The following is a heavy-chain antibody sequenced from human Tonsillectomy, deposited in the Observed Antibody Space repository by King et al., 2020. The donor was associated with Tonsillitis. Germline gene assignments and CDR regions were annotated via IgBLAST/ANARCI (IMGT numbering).Heavy chain of an antibody. J-gene: IGHJ3*02. D-gene: IGHD1-20*01. CDR2: ISGSGGST. Sequence: VQLVESGGGLVQPGGSLRLSCAASGFTFSSYAMSWVRQAPGKGLEWVSAISGSGGSTYYADSVKGRFTISRDNSKNTLYLQMNSLRAEDTAVYYCAKVLPYNWVLDDAFDIWGQGTMVTVSS. CDR1: GFTFSSYA. CDR3: AKVLPYNWVLDDAFDI. V-gene: IGHV3-23*04.